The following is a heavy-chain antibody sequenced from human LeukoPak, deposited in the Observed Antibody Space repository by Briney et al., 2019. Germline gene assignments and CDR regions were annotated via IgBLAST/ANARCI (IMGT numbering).Heavy chain of an antibody. D-gene: IGHD5-24*01. V-gene: IGHV4-39*01. CDR1: GGSISRDNYC. CDR2: FCYGGSS. Sequence: SETLSLTCTVSGGSISRDNYCWGWIRQPPVKGLEWIGSFCYGGSSYNNPSLKSRVTISVDTSRNQLSLKLSSVTAADTAVYYCVRSRMGDGYNFAYWGQGILVTVSS. CDR3: VRSRMGDGYNFAY. J-gene: IGHJ4*02.